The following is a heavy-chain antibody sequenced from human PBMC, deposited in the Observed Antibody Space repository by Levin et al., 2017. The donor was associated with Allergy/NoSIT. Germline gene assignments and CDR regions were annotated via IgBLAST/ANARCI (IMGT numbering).Heavy chain of an antibody. CDR3: AKEMTQVGPVVDY. CDR1: GFTFSNYA. CDR2: ITNSGRT. Sequence: GGSLRLSCAASGFTFSNYAMSWVRQAPGKGLEWVSAITNSGRTYYADSVKGRFTVSRDNSKNTLYLQMNSLRADDTAVYYCAKEMTQVGPVVDYWGQGTLVTVSS. V-gene: IGHV3-23*01. J-gene: IGHJ4*02. D-gene: IGHD4-23*01.